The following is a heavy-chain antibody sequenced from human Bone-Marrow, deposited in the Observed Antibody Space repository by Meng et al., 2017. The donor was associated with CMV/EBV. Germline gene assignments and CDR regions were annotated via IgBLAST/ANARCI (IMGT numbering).Heavy chain of an antibody. CDR1: GFTFSSYD. Sequence: GGSLRLSCAASGFTFSSYDMHWVRQATGKGLEWVSAIGTAGDTYYPGSVKGRFTISRENAKNSLYLQMKSLRAGDTAVYYCARDHRDSSGHYYGMDVWGQGTTVTVSS. D-gene: IGHD3-22*01. J-gene: IGHJ6*02. CDR2: IGTAGDT. CDR3: ARDHRDSSGHYYGMDV. V-gene: IGHV3-13*01.